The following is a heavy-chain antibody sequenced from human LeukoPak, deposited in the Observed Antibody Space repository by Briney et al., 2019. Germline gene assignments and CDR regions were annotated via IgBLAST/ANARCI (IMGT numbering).Heavy chain of an antibody. CDR3: ARVRSSGYYLNYFDY. CDR1: GGSFSGYY. V-gene: IGHV4-34*01. J-gene: IGHJ4*02. D-gene: IGHD3-22*01. CDR2: INHSGST. Sequence: PSETLSLTCAVYGGSFSGYYWSWIRQPPGKGLEWIGEINHSGSTNYNPSLKGRVTISVDTSKNQFSLKLSSVTAADTAVYYCARVRSSGYYLNYFDYWGQGTLVTVSS.